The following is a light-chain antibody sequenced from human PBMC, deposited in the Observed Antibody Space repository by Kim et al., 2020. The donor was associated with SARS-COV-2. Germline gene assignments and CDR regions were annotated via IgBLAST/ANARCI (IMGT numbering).Light chain of an antibody. CDR3: QQYYTYPWS. J-gene: IGKJ2*03. CDR1: QSISNW. CDR2: LAS. Sequence: AAVGDRVTITCRASQSISNWLAWYQQKPGNAPKLLIYLASSLKSGVPSRFSGSESGTEFTLTISSLQPDDFATYYCQQYYTYPWSFGQGTKLEI. V-gene: IGKV1-5*03.